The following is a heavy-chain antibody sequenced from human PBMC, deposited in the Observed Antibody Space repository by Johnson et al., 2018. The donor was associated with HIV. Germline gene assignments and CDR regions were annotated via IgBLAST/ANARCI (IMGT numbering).Heavy chain of an antibody. Sequence: QVQLVESGGGVVQPGRSLRLSCAVSGFTVSSNYMSWVRRAPGKGLEWVAVISYDGSNKYYADSVKGRFTISRDNSKNTLYLQMNSLRAEDTAVYYCASRTGWDACDIWGQGTMVTVAS. D-gene: IGHD7-27*01. CDR3: ASRTGWDACDI. CDR1: GFTVSSNY. J-gene: IGHJ3*02. CDR2: ISYDGSNK. V-gene: IGHV3-30*14.